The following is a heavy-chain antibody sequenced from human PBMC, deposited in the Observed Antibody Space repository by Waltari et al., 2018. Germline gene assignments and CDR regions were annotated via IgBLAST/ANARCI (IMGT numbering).Heavy chain of an antibody. J-gene: IGHJ4*02. CDR1: GAPIRSSGYY. CDR2: IFHSGET. Sequence: QVQLQDSGPGLVTPSQTLSLPCTFSGAPIRSSGYYGGWIRQHPGKGLEWIGYIFHSGETYYNPSLRSRVRISVDTSQNQFSLRLNAATAADTAVYYCARDGAAAAGLDYWGQGTLVTVSS. V-gene: IGHV4-31*03. D-gene: IGHD6-13*01. CDR3: ARDGAAAAGLDY.